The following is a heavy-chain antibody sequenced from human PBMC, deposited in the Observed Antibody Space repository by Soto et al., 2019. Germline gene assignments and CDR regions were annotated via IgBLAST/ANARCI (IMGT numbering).Heavy chain of an antibody. V-gene: IGHV1-69*12. Sequence: QVQLVQSGAEVKKPGSSVKVSCKASGGTFSSYAISWVRQAPGQGLEWMGGISPIFGTANYAQKFQGRVRITANESTSTAYMELSSLRAEDTAVYYCARDRPPLPTPEEAAAGDYYYGMDVWGKGPRSPSPQ. J-gene: IGHJ6*01. CDR1: GGTFSSYA. CDR2: ISPIFGTA. D-gene: IGHD6-13*01. CDR3: ARDRPPLPTPEEAAAGDYYYGMDV.